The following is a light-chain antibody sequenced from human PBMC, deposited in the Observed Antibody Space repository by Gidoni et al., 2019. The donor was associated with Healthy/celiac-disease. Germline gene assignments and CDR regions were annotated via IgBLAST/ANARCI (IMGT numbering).Light chain of an antibody. CDR2: KAS. V-gene: IGKV1-5*03. Sequence: DIQMTQSPSTLTASVGDRVTITCRASQSISSWLAWYQQKPGKAPKLLIYKASSLESRVPSRFSGSGSGTEFTLTISSLQTDDFATYYCQQYNSLGTFGQGTKVEIK. CDR1: QSISSW. CDR3: QQYNSLGT. J-gene: IGKJ1*01.